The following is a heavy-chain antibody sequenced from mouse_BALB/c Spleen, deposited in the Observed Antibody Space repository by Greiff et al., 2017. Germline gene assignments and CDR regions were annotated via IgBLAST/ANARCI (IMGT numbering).Heavy chain of an antibody. V-gene: IGHV5-17*02. CDR2: ISSGSSTI. J-gene: IGHJ2*01. D-gene: IGHD5-1*01. Sequence: EVKVVESGGGLVQPGGSRKLSCAASGFTFSSFGMHWVRQAPEKGLEWVAYISSGSSTIYYADTVKGRFTISRDNPKNTLFLQMTSLRSEDTAMYYCARSSTKDYWGQGTTLTVSS. CDR1: GFTFSSFG. CDR3: ARSSTKDY.